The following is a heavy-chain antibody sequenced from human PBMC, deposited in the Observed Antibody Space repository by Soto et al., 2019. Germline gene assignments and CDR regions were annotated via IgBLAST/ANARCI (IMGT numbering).Heavy chain of an antibody. J-gene: IGHJ6*02. Sequence: ASVKVSCKASGGTFSSYAISWVRQAPGQGLEWMGGIIPIFGTANYAQKFQGRVTITADESTSTAYMELSSLRSEDTAVYYCASMSITMVRGVIDYYYYGMDVWGQGTTVTVSS. CDR1: GGTFSSYA. V-gene: IGHV1-69*13. CDR3: ASMSITMVRGVIDYYYYGMDV. D-gene: IGHD3-10*01. CDR2: IIPIFGTA.